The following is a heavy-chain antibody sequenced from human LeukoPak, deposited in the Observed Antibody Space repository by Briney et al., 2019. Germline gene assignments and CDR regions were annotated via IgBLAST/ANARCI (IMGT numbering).Heavy chain of an antibody. J-gene: IGHJ4*02. D-gene: IGHD1-26*01. CDR1: GYTFTSYD. V-gene: IGHV1-2*02. CDR3: ARDPEWELSSFDY. CDR2: INPNSGGT. Sequence: ASVKVSCKASGYTFTSYDINWVRQAPGQGLEWMGWINPNSGGTNYAQKFQGRVTMTRDTSISTAYMELSRLRSDDTAVYYCARDPEWELSSFDYWGQGTLVTVSS.